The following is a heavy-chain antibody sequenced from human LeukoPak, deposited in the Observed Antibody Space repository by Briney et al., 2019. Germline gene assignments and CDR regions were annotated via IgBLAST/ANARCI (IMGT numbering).Heavy chain of an antibody. Sequence: GSLRLSCAASGFTFSSYGMHWVRQAPGKGLEWVAVIWYDGSNKYYADSVKGRFTISRDNSKNTLYLQMNSLRAEDTAVYYCARKAGTSWFDPWGQGTLVTVSS. CDR3: ARKAGTSWFDP. CDR2: IWYDGSNK. J-gene: IGHJ5*02. CDR1: GFTFSSYG. V-gene: IGHV3-33*01. D-gene: IGHD6-19*01.